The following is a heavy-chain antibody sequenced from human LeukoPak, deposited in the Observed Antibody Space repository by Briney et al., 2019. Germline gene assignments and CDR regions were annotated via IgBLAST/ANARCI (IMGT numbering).Heavy chain of an antibody. V-gene: IGHV4-34*01. CDR2: INHSGST. J-gene: IGHJ4*02. Sequence: SETLSLTCAVYGGSFSGYYWSWIRQPPGKGLEWIGEINHSGSTNYNPSPKSRVTISVDTSKNQFSLKVTSVTAADTAVYYCASAYYDILGGHFDYWGQGTLVTVSS. D-gene: IGHD3-9*01. CDR3: ASAYYDILGGHFDY. CDR1: GGSFSGYY.